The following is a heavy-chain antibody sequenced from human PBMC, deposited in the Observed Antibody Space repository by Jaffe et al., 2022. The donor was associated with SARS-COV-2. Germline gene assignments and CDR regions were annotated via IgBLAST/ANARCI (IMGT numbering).Heavy chain of an antibody. CDR2: ISSSSSYI. CDR3: ARDGEWELDDAFDI. Sequence: EVQLVESGGGLVKPGGSLRLSCAASGFTFSSYSMNWVRQAPGKGLEWVSSISSSSSYIYYADSVKGRFTISRDNAKNSLYLQMNSLRAEDTAVYYCARDGEWELDDAFDIWGQGTMVTVSS. D-gene: IGHD1-26*01. V-gene: IGHV3-21*01. J-gene: IGHJ3*02. CDR1: GFTFSSYS.